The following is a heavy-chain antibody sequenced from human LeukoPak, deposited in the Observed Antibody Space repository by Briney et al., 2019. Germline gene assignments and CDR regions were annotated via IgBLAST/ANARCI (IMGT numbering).Heavy chain of an antibody. D-gene: IGHD3-10*01. V-gene: IGHV3-23*01. J-gene: IGHJ3*02. CDR1: GFTFSSYG. Sequence: GGSLRLSCAASGFTFSSYGMSWVRQAPGKGLEWVSAISGSGGSTYYADSVKGRFTISRDNSKNTLYLQMNSLRAEDTAVYYCAKEGGKLLWFGELYIHDAFDIWGQGTMVTVSS. CDR3: AKEGGKLLWFGELYIHDAFDI. CDR2: ISGSGGST.